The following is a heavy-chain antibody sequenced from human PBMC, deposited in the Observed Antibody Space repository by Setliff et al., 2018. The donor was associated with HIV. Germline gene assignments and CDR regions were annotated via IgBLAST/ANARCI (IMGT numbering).Heavy chain of an antibody. CDR1: GYVFTTYV. CDR2: INANTGNP. Sequence: ASVKVSCKVSGYVFTTYVINWVRQAPGRGLELMGWINANTGNPRYAPGFTGRFVFSLDTSATTAHLQINGLKTDDTAVYYCARDYNYASGTYNWFDPWGQGTLVTVSS. CDR3: ARDYNYASGTYNWFDP. D-gene: IGHD3-10*01. J-gene: IGHJ5*02. V-gene: IGHV7-4-1*02.